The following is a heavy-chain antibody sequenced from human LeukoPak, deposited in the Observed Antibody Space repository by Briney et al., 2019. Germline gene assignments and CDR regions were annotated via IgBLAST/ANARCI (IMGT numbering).Heavy chain of an antibody. CDR3: ATTRDSPSAFDI. CDR2: ISWDGGST. Sequence: PGGSLRLSCAASGFTFDDYTMHWVRQAPGKGLEWVSLISWDGGSTYYADSVKGRFTISRDNSKNSLYLQMNSLRTEDTAVYYCATTRDSPSAFDIWGQGTMVTVSS. D-gene: IGHD2-15*01. J-gene: IGHJ3*02. CDR1: GFTFDDYT. V-gene: IGHV3-43*01.